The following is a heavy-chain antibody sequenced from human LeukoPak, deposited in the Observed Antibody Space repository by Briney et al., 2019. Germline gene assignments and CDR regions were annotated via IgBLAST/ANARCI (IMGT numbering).Heavy chain of an antibody. D-gene: IGHD6-19*01. CDR1: GYTFTSYY. CDR3: ARGGHGTSVAVAGTGDF. CDR2: IDPSDGST. V-gene: IGHV1-46*01. J-gene: IGHJ4*02. Sequence: GAPVKVSCKASGYTFTSYYMHWERRAPGQGLEWMGIIDPSDGSTIYAQKFQGRVTMTRDMSTSTVYMQLSSLTSEDTAIYYCARGGHGTSVAVAGTGDFWGQGTLVTVSS.